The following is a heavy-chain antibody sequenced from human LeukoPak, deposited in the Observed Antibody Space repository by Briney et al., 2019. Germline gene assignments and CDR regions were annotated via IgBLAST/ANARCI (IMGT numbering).Heavy chain of an antibody. CDR2: IYSGGST. V-gene: IGHV3-53*01. CDR1: GFTVSSNY. J-gene: IGHJ3*02. CDR3: AKDESDIVVVPAAMRGANAFDI. Sequence: PGGSLRLSCAASGFTVSSNYMSWVRQAPGKGLEWVSVIYSGGSTYYADSVKGRFTISRDNSKNTLYLQMNSLRAEDTAVYYCAKDESDIVVVPAAMRGANAFDIWGQGTMVTVSS. D-gene: IGHD2-2*01.